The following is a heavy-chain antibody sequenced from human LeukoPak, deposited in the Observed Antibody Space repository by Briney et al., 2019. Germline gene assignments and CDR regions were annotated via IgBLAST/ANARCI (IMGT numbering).Heavy chain of an antibody. CDR2: TIPVLGIA. CDR3: ARELFQPRGDYSGSGSSYYYYYNMDV. CDR1: GGTFSRYA. V-gene: IGHV1-69*04. Sequence: ASVKVSCKASGGTFSRYAISWVRQAPGQGLEWMGRTIPVLGIANYAQKFQGRVTITADKSTNSAHMELSSLRSEDTAVYYCARELFQPRGDYSGSGSSYYYYYNMDVWGQGTTVTVSS. J-gene: IGHJ6*02. D-gene: IGHD3-10*01.